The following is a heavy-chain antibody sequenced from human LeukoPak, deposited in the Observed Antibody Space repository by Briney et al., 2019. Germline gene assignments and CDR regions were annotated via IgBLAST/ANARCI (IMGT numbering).Heavy chain of an antibody. J-gene: IGHJ4*02. V-gene: IGHV3-48*02. CDR1: GFTFSSYS. CDR2: ISSGSSTI. D-gene: IGHD3-16*01. Sequence: PGGSLRLSCAASGFTFSSYSMSWVRQAPGKGLEWVSYISSGSSTIYYADSVKGRFTISRDNAKNSLYLQMNSLRDEDTAVHYCARVSLLWGGFDYWGQGTLVTVSS. CDR3: ARVSLLWGGFDY.